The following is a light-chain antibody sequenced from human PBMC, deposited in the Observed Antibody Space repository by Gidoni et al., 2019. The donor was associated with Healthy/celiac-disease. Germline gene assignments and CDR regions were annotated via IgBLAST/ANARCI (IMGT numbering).Light chain of an antibody. V-gene: IGKV3-20*01. CDR1: QSVSSSY. Sequence: EIVLTQSPGTLSLSPGERATISCRASQSVSSSYLAWYQQKPGQAPRHLIYGASSRATGIPDRFSGSGSGTDFTLTISRLEPEDVAVYYCQQYGSSPMYTFGQGTKLEIK. CDR2: GAS. J-gene: IGKJ2*01. CDR3: QQYGSSPMYT.